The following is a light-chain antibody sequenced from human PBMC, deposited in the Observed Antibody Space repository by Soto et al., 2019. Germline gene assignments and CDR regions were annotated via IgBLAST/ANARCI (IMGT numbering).Light chain of an antibody. V-gene: IGLV2-23*01. CDR2: EGS. CDR1: SSDVGSYNL. Sequence: QSALTQPASVSGSPGQSLTISCTGTSSDVGSYNLVSWYQQHPGKAPKLMIYEGSKRPSGVSHRFSGSKSGNTASLTISGLQAEDEAYYYCCSYAGSSTFYVFGTGTKLTVL. J-gene: IGLJ1*01. CDR3: CSYAGSSTFYV.